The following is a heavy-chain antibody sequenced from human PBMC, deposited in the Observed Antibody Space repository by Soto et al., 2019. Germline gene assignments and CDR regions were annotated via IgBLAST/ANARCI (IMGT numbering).Heavy chain of an antibody. D-gene: IGHD3-22*01. CDR1: GFTFSSYG. J-gene: IGHJ6*02. CDR2: IWYDGSNK. V-gene: IGHV3-33*01. Sequence: GGSLRLSCAASGFTFSSYGMHWVRQAPGKGLEWVAVIWYDGSNKYYADSVKGRFTISRDNSKNTLYLQMNSLRAEDTAVYYCARDGDYYDSSGTSMDVWGQGTTVTVS. CDR3: ARDGDYYDSSGTSMDV.